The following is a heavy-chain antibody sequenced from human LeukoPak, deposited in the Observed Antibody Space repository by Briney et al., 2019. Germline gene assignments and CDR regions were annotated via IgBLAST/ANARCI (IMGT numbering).Heavy chain of an antibody. J-gene: IGHJ6*03. V-gene: IGHV3-21*01. CDR1: GFTFSSYS. Sequence: GGSLRLSCAASGFTFSSYSMNWVRQAPGKGLEWVSSISSSSSYIYYADSVKGRFTISRDNAKNSLYLQMNSLRAEDTAVYYCARDLRWFGELFLGRPYYYMDVWGKGTTVTVSS. D-gene: IGHD3-10*01. CDR2: ISSSSSYI. CDR3: ARDLRWFGELFLGRPYYYMDV.